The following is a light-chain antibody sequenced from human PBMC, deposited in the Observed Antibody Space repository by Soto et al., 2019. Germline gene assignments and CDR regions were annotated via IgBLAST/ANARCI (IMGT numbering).Light chain of an antibody. Sequence: QSVLTQPASVSGSPGQSITISCTGTSSDVGGYKYVSWYQQHPGKVPKLMIYEVSNRPSGVSNRFSGSKSGNTASLTISGLQAEDEADYYCSSYTSSSTEVFGGGTKVTVL. CDR3: SSYTSSSTEV. CDR1: SSDVGGYKY. V-gene: IGLV2-14*01. CDR2: EVS. J-gene: IGLJ3*02.